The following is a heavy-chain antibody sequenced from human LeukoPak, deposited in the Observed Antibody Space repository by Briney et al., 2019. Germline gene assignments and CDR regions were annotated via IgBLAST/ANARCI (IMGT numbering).Heavy chain of an antibody. CDR1: GFTFSDYY. CDR2: ISSSGSTI. J-gene: IGHJ4*02. Sequence: GGSPRLSCAASGFTFSDYYMSWIRQAPGKGLEWVSYISSSGSTIYYADSVKGRFTISRDNSKNTLYLQMNSLRAEDTAVYYCARDHDKYYDFWSGSPGHFDYWGQGTLVTVSS. D-gene: IGHD3-3*01. V-gene: IGHV3-11*04. CDR3: ARDHDKYYDFWSGSPGHFDY.